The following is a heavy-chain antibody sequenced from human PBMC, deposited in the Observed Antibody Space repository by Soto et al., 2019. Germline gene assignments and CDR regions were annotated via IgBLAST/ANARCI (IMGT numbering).Heavy chain of an antibody. J-gene: IGHJ3*02. V-gene: IGHV1-46*01. CDR3: ARRGPTGYCSGGSCYCAFDI. CDR1: GYTFTSYY. D-gene: IGHD2-15*01. Sequence: ASVKVSFKASGYTFTSYYMHWVRQAPGQGLEWMGIINPSGGSTSYAQKFQGRVTMTRDTSTSTGYMELSSLRSEDTAVYYCARRGPTGYCSGGSCYCAFDIWGQGTMVTDSS. CDR2: INPSGGST.